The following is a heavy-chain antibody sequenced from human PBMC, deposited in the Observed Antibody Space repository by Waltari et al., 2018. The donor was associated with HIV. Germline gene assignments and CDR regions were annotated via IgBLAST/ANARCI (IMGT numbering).Heavy chain of an antibody. CDR3: AREADSAYYYYGMDV. J-gene: IGHJ6*02. V-gene: IGHV3-66*02. CDR2: IYSGGST. D-gene: IGHD1-26*01. CDR1: GFTVSSNY. Sequence: EVQLVESGGGLVQPGGSLRLSCAASGFTVSSNYMSWVRQAPGKGLELVSVIYSGGSTYYADSVKGRFTISRDNSKNTLYLQMNSLRAEDTAVYYCAREADSAYYYYGMDVWGQGTTVTVSS.